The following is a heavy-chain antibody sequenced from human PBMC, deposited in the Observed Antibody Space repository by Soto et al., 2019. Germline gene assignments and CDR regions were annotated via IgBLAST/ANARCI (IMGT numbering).Heavy chain of an antibody. J-gene: IGHJ5*02. CDR3: ARGPYCTNGVSQSFNWFDP. D-gene: IGHD2-8*01. V-gene: IGHV1-3*01. Sequence: ASVKVSCKASGYTFTSYAMHWVRQAPGQRLEWMGWINAGNGNTKYSQKFQGRVTITRDTSASTAYMELSSLRSEDTAVYYCARGPYCTNGVSQSFNWFDPWGQGTLVTVSS. CDR1: GYTFTSYA. CDR2: INAGNGNT.